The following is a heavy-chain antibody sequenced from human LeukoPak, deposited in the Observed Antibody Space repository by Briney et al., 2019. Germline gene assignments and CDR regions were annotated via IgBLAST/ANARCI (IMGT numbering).Heavy chain of an antibody. CDR1: GGSVSRGGYY. V-gene: IGHV4-31*03. Sequence: PSETLSLTCTVSGGSVSRGGYYWHWIRQHPGKGLEWIGFTSYSEGTYYNPSLMSRITISVDRSQNQFSLKMRDVTAADTAVYFCATADWESFYFDSWGQGVLVAVSS. J-gene: IGHJ4*02. CDR2: TSYSEGT. CDR3: ATADWESFYFDS. D-gene: IGHD1-26*01.